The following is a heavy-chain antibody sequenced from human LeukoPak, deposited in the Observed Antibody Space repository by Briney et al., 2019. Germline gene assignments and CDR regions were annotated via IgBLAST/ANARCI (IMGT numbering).Heavy chain of an antibody. Sequence: SETLSLTCTVSGGSISSGGYYWSWIRQHPGKGLEWIVYIYYSGTTYYNPSLKSRVTISVDTSKTHFSLKLSSVTAADTAVYYCARDGGYGSGSYHFDYWGQGTLVTVSS. CDR1: GGSISSGGYY. CDR3: ARDGGYGSGSYHFDY. V-gene: IGHV4-31*03. D-gene: IGHD3-10*01. J-gene: IGHJ4*02. CDR2: IYYSGTT.